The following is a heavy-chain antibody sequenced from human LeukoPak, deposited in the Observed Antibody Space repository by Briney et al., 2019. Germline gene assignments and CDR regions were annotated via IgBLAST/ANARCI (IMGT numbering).Heavy chain of an antibody. Sequence: SETLSLTCAVYGGSFSTYYWSWIRQSPGKGLEWIAEIHHRGDTNYNPSVNSRVTISVDTSKNQFALKITSLTAAETAVYYCARGPTLSETGYFDYWGKGTLVTVSS. D-gene: IGHD1-1*01. CDR1: GGSFSTYY. V-gene: IGHV4-34*01. CDR3: ARGPTLSETGYFDY. CDR2: IHHRGDT. J-gene: IGHJ4*03.